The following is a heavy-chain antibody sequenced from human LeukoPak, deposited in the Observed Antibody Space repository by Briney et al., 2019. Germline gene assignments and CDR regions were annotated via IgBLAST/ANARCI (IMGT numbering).Heavy chain of an antibody. Sequence: ASVKVSCKASGGTFSSYAISWVRQAPGQGLEWMGGIIPIFGTANYAQKFQGRVTITTGESTSTAYMELSSLRSEDTAVYYCARSPTGYSSGWNRSGLSGYYYYMDVWGKGTTVTVSS. J-gene: IGHJ6*03. CDR2: IIPIFGTA. D-gene: IGHD6-19*01. CDR1: GGTFSSYA. V-gene: IGHV1-69*05. CDR3: ARSPTGYSSGWNRSGLSGYYYYMDV.